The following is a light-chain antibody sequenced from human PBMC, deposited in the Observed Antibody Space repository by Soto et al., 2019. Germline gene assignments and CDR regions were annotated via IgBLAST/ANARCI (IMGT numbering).Light chain of an antibody. CDR2: DNN. J-gene: IGLJ1*01. CDR1: SSDVGGYNL. Sequence: QSALTQPASVSGSPGQSITISCTGSSSDVGGYNLVSWYQHLPGTAPRILIYDNNKRPSGIPDRFSGFKSGTSATLGITGLQTGDEADYYCGTWDTSLSVFYVFGSGTKLTVL. CDR3: GTWDTSLSVFYV. V-gene: IGLV1-51*01.